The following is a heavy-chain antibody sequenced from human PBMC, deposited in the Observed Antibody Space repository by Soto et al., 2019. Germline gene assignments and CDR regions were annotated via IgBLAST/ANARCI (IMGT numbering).Heavy chain of an antibody. D-gene: IGHD4-17*01. V-gene: IGHV1-18*04. J-gene: IGHJ5*02. CDR3: ARGTVTSGRWFGP. CDR2: ISSLNGNT. Sequence: QVHLVQSETEVKEPGASVTVSCKTSDSTFTGYTINWVRQAPGQGLEWLGWISSLNGNTNYARKYQGRLTMTTNTSATTAYMELRSLRPDDTAVYFCARGTVTSGRWFGPWGQGTLVTVSS. CDR1: DSTFTGYT.